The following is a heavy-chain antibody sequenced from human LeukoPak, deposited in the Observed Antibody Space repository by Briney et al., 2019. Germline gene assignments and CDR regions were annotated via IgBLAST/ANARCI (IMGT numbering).Heavy chain of an antibody. J-gene: IGHJ4*02. D-gene: IGHD6-19*01. CDR1: GDSITNYY. Sequence: SETLSLTCTVSGDSITNYYWNWIRQPPGRELEWIGYVYYSGSTNYNPSLKSRVTMSVDTSKNQFSLKLTSVTAADTAVYYCARDSLAVAPTFDYWGQGTLVTVSS. CDR3: ARDSLAVAPTFDY. CDR2: VYYSGST. V-gene: IGHV4-59*01.